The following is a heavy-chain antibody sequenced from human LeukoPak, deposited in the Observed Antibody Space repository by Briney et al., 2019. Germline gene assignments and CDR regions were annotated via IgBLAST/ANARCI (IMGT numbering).Heavy chain of an antibody. Sequence: SETLSLTCTVSGGSVSSGSYYWSWIRQPPGKGLEWIGYIYYSGSTNYNPSLESRVTISVDTSKNQFSLKLSSVTAADTAVYYCARAPGDPPNYWGQGTLVTVSS. D-gene: IGHD4-17*01. J-gene: IGHJ4*02. CDR1: GGSVSSGSYY. CDR2: IYYSGST. CDR3: ARAPGDPPNY. V-gene: IGHV4-61*01.